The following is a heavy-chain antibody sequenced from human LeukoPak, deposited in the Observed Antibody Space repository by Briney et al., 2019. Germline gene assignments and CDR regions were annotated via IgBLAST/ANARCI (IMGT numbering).Heavy chain of an antibody. D-gene: IGHD3-22*01. CDR3: AREAYYYDSSGYRKFDY. J-gene: IGHJ4*02. V-gene: IGHV4-39*07. CDR2: IYYSGST. Sequence: PSETLSLTCTVSGGSISSSSYYWGWIRQPPGKGLEWIGSIYYSGSTYYNPSLKSRVTMSVDTSKNQFSLKLSSVTAADTAVYYCAREAYYYDSSGYRKFDYWGQGTLVTVSS. CDR1: GGSISSSSYY.